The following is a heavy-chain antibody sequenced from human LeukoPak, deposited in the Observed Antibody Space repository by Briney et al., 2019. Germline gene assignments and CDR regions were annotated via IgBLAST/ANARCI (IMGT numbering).Heavy chain of an antibody. J-gene: IGHJ4*02. Sequence: SETLSLTCTVSGGSISSYYWSWIRQPAGKGLEWIGRIYTSGSTNYIPSLKSRVTISVDTSKNQFSLKLSSVTAADTAVYYCARHGSVSSGASVWGQGSLVTVSS. CDR2: IYTSGST. V-gene: IGHV4-4*07. D-gene: IGHD3-22*01. CDR1: GGSISSYY. CDR3: ARHGSVSSGASV.